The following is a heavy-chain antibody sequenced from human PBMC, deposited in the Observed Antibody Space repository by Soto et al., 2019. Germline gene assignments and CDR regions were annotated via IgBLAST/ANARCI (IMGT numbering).Heavy chain of an antibody. Sequence: GESLKISCKGSGYSFTSYWIGWVRQMPGKGLEWMGIIYPGDSESRYSPSFQGQVTISADKSNSTAYLQWSSLKASDTAIYYCARLPSSGWLLTSSYYFDYWGQGTLVTVSS. J-gene: IGHJ4*02. V-gene: IGHV5-51*01. CDR3: ARLPSSGWLLTSSYYFDY. CDR1: GYSFTSYW. D-gene: IGHD6-19*01. CDR2: IYPGDSES.